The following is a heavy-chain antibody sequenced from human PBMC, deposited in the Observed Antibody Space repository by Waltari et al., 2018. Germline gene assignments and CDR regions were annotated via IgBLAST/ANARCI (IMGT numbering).Heavy chain of an antibody. CDR1: GYTFTSYG. Sequence: QVQLVQSGAEVKKPGASVKVSCKASGYTFTSYGISWVRQAPGQGLEWMGWISAYKGKTNYAQKPQGRVTMTKETTSRKGYMELRGLRSDDTGGYYWARDVGPGLQLPWFGELEPPNWFDPWGQGTPVNVSS. CDR2: ISAYKGKT. CDR3: ARDVGPGLQLPWFGELEPPNWFDP. J-gene: IGHJ5*01. D-gene: IGHD3-10*01. V-gene: IGHV1-18*01.